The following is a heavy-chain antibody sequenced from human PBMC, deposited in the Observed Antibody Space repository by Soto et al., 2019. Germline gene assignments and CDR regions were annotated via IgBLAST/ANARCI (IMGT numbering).Heavy chain of an antibody. J-gene: IGHJ6*03. D-gene: IGHD3-10*01. V-gene: IGHV3-13*01. CDR3: AREVIGYYGSGSYPGSGHYYYYMDV. Sequence: GGSLRLSCAASGFTFSSYDMHWVRQATGKGLEWVSAIGTAGDTYYPGSVKGRFTISRENAKNSLYLQMNSLRAGDTAVYYCAREVIGYYGSGSYPGSGHYYYYMDVWGKGTTVTVSS. CDR2: IGTAGDT. CDR1: GFTFSSYD.